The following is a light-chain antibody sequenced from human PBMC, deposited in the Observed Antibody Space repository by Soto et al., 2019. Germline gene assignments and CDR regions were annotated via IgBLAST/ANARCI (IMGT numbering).Light chain of an antibody. J-gene: IGKJ2*01. CDR1: QSVGSSY. CDR2: GAS. Sequence: EIVLTQSPGTLSLSPGERATLSCRASQSVGSSYLAWYQQKPGQAPRLLIYGASSRAPGIPDRFSGSGSRTDFTLTISRLGPQDLAVDYCYYYGSSFSQRPKLEIK. V-gene: IGKV3-20*01. CDR3: YYYGSS.